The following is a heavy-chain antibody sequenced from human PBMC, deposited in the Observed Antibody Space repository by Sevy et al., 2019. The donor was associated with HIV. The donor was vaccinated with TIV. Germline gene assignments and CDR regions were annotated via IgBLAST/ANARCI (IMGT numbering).Heavy chain of an antibody. CDR2: ISYDGSNT. CDR3: ARDGGYDSRGYDLSNY. D-gene: IGHD3-22*01. J-gene: IGHJ4*02. CDR1: GFTFTTYA. Sequence: GGSLRLSCAASGFTFTTYAMHWVRQAPGKGLEWVAVISYDGSNTYYADSVKGRFTISRDSSKNNLYLQMNSLRAEDTAVYHYARDGGYDSRGYDLSNYWGQGTLVTVSS. V-gene: IGHV3-30-3*01.